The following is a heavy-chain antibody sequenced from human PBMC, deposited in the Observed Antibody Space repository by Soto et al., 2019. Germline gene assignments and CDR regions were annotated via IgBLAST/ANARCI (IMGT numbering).Heavy chain of an antibody. CDR1: GFTFSSYA. V-gene: IGHV3-23*01. CDR2: ISGSGGST. D-gene: IGHD5-18*01. J-gene: IGHJ5*02. Sequence: GGSLRLSCAASGFTFSSYAMSWVRQAPGKGLEWVSAISGSGGSTYYADSVKGRFTISRDNSKNTLYLQMNSLRAEDTAVYYCANSQTRGYSYGYPFDPWGQGTLVTVSS. CDR3: ANSQTRGYSYGYPFDP.